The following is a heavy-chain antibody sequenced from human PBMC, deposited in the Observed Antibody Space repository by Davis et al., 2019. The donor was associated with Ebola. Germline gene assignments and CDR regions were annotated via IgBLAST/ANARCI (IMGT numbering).Heavy chain of an antibody. CDR3: ARDSRYFDL. CDR1: AGSISSYY. V-gene: IGHV4-59*01. CDR2: IYYSGST. J-gene: IGHJ2*01. Sequence: MPSETLSLTCTVSAGSISSYYWSWIRQPPGKVLEWIGYIYYSGSTNYNPSLKSRVTISVDTSKNQFSLKLSSVTAADTAVYYCARDSRYFDLWGRGTLVTVSS.